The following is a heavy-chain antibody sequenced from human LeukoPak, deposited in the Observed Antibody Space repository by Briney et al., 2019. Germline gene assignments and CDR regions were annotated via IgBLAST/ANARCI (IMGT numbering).Heavy chain of an antibody. V-gene: IGHV4-38-2*02. CDR1: GYSLSSGYY. CDR3: AREGQQLARSWAWFDP. J-gene: IGHJ5*02. Sequence: PSETLSLTCTVSGYSLSSGYYWGWIRQPPGRGRGGMGRIYHSGSTYYNPSLKSRVTISVDTSKNQFSLKLSSVTAADTAVYYCAREGQQLARSWAWFDPWGQGTLVTVSS. D-gene: IGHD6-13*01. CDR2: IYHSGST.